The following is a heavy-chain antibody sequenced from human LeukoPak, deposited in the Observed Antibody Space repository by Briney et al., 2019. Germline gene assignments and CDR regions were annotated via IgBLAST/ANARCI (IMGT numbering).Heavy chain of an antibody. CDR2: ISSSSSYI. D-gene: IGHD3-22*01. Sequence: GGSLRLSCAASGFTFSSYSMNWVRQAPGKGLEWVSFISSSSSYIYYADSVKGRFTISRDNAKNSLYLQMNSLRAEDTAVYYCARMAGTDDYYDSSYPSDYWGQGTLVTVSS. V-gene: IGHV3-21*01. CDR1: GFTFSSYS. J-gene: IGHJ4*02. CDR3: ARMAGTDDYYDSSYPSDY.